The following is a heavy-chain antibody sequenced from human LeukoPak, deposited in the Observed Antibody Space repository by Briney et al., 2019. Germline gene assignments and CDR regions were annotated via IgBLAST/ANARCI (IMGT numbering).Heavy chain of an antibody. D-gene: IGHD2-2*01. Sequence: SETLSLTCTVSGGSISSSSYYWGWIRQPPGKGLEWIGSIYYSGSTYYNPSLKSRVTISVDTSKNQFSLKLSSVTAADTAVYYCARVGTTANDAFDIWGQGTMVTVSS. CDR1: GGSISSSSYY. V-gene: IGHV4-39*07. CDR3: ARVGTTANDAFDI. J-gene: IGHJ3*02. CDR2: IYYSGST.